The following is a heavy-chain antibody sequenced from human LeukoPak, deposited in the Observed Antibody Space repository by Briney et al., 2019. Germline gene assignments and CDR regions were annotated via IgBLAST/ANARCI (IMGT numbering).Heavy chain of an antibody. CDR2: ISSSSSYI. V-gene: IGHV3-21*01. J-gene: IGHJ4*02. D-gene: IGHD3-22*01. Sequence: PGGSLRLSCAASGFTFSSYAMSWVRQAPGKGLEWVSSISSSSSYIYYADSVKGRFTISRDNAKNSLYLQMNSLRAEDTAVYYCARARDRNYYDSSGYYWGQGTLVTVSS. CDR3: ARARDRNYYDSSGYY. CDR1: GFTFSSYA.